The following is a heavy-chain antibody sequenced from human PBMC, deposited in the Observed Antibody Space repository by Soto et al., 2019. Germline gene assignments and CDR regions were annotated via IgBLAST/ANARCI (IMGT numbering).Heavy chain of an antibody. J-gene: IGHJ4*02. D-gene: IGHD3-22*01. CDR1: GFPCSSYW. CDR2: INSDGSST. CDR3: AIRASYYDSSGYFDY. Sequence: PGGSLRLSCAAPGFPCSSYWLHWVRQAPGKGLVWVSRINSDGSSTSYADSVKGRFTISRDNAKNTLYLQMNSLRAEDTAVYYCAIRASYYDSSGYFDYWGQGTLVTV. V-gene: IGHV3-74*01.